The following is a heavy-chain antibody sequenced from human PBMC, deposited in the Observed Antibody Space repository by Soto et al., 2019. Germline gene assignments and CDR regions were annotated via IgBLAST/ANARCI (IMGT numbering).Heavy chain of an antibody. CDR1: GGTFSSYA. CDR3: ASDGDAVAASDH. Sequence: SVKVSCKASGGTFSSYAISWVRQAPGQGLEWMGGIIPIFGTANYAQKFQGRVTITADESTSTAYMELSSLRSEDTAVCYCASDGDAVAASDHWGQGTPVPVSS. J-gene: IGHJ4*02. CDR2: IIPIFGTA. V-gene: IGHV1-69*13. D-gene: IGHD7-27*01.